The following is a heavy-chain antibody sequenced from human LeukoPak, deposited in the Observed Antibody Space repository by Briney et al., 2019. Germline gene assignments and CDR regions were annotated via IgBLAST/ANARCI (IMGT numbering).Heavy chain of an antibody. CDR1: GFTFTTSA. D-gene: IGHD2-8*02. V-gene: IGHV1-58*01. CDR2: IVVGSGNT. CDR3: AAVPNANAWYWDDAFDT. Sequence: ASVKVSCKASGFTFTTSAVQWVRQARGQRLEWIGRIVVGSGNTDHAQKFQGRLTITGDISTSTAYMELSSLTSDDTAVYYCAAVPNANAWYWDDAFDTWGQGTMVTVSS. J-gene: IGHJ3*02.